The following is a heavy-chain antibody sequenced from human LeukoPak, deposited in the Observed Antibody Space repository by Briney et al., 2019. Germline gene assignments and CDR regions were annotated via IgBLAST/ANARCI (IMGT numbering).Heavy chain of an antibody. CDR1: GFTFSSYA. V-gene: IGHV3-23*01. J-gene: IGHJ4*02. D-gene: IGHD3-22*01. CDR2: ISGSGGST. CDR3: AKDPYYYDSSGYYQYYFDY. Sequence: GGSLRLSCAASGFTFSSYAMSWVRQAPGKGPEWVSAISGSGGSTYYADSVKGRFTISRDNSKNTLYLQMNSLRAEDTAVYYCAKDPYYYDSSGYYQYYFDYWGQGTLVTVSS.